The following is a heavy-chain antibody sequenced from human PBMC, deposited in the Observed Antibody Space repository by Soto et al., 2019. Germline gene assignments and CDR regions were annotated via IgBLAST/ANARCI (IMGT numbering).Heavy chain of an antibody. CDR1: GGSISSGGYY. CDR2: IYYSGST. CDR3: ARDQGIAVAVFDY. Sequence: SETLSLTCTVSGGSISSGGYYWSWIRQHPGKGLEWIGYIYYSGSTYYNPSLKSRVTISVDTSKRQISLKLSSVTAADTAVYYCARDQGIAVAVFDYWGQGTLVTVSS. V-gene: IGHV4-61*08. J-gene: IGHJ4*02. D-gene: IGHD6-19*01.